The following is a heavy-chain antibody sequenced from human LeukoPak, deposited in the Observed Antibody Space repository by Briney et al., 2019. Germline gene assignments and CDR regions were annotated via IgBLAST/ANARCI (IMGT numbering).Heavy chain of an antibody. V-gene: IGHV3-7*02. CDR2: IKQDGIEK. CDR3: AHQGAYSSGWDYFDY. D-gene: IGHD6-19*01. CDR1: GFTFSNSY. J-gene: IGHJ4*02. Sequence: PGGSLRLSCAASGFTFSNSYMTWFRQTPGKGLEGVANIKQDGIEKFYLDSVRGRFTVSRDNAKDSLFLQVNSLTAEDTAVYYCAHQGAYSSGWDYFDYWGQGTLVTVSS.